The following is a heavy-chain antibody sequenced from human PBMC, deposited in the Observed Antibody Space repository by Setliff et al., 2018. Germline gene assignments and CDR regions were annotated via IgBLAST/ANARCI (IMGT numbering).Heavy chain of an antibody. CDR3: LRDRPYSNSPEDAFDI. V-gene: IGHV1-18*01. CDR2: ISAFNGYT. J-gene: IGHJ3*02. CDR1: GFTFTIYG. D-gene: IGHD6-6*01. Sequence: GASVKVSCKASGFTFTIYGVNWVRQAPGQGLEWMGWISAFNGYTQYSQKFKGRITVTTDTSTSTAYMELGSLTSDDTAVYYCLRDRPYSNSPEDAFDIWGQGTMVTVS.